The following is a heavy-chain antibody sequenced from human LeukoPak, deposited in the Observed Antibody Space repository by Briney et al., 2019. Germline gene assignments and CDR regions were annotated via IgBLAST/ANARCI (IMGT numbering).Heavy chain of an antibody. CDR2: ISAYNGNT. V-gene: IGHV1-18*01. Sequence: GASVKVSCKASGYAFTSYGISWVRQAPGQGLEWMGWISAYNGNTNYAQKLQGRVTMTTDTSTSTAYMELRSLRSGDTAVYYCATLHYYYYMDVWGKGTTVTVSS. CDR3: ATLHYYYYMDV. J-gene: IGHJ6*03. CDR1: GYAFTSYG.